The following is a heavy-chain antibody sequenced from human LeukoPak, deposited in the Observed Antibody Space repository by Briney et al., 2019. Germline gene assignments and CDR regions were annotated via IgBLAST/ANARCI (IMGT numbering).Heavy chain of an antibody. D-gene: IGHD3-9*01. V-gene: IGHV4-4*02. J-gene: IGHJ4*02. Sequence: PSETLSLTCAVSGGSISSSNWWSWVRQPPGKGLEWIGEIYHSGSTNYNPSLKSRVTISVDKSKNQFSLKLSSVTAADTAVYYCARYDYDILTGYQTTFDYWGQGTLVTVSS. CDR2: IYHSGST. CDR1: GGSISSSNW. CDR3: ARYDYDILTGYQTTFDY.